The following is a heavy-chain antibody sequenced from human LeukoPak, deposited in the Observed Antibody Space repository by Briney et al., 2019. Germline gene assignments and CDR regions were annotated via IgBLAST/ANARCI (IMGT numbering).Heavy chain of an antibody. CDR3: ARDTIYCSSTSCSPHAGLDP. CDR2: IYTSGST. CDR1: GGSISSYY. V-gene: IGHV4-4*07. D-gene: IGHD2-2*01. Sequence: SETLSLTCTVSGGSISSYYWSWIRQPAGKGLEWIGRIYTSGSTNYNPSLKSRVTMSVDTSKNQFSLKLSSVTAADTAVYYCARDTIYCSSTSCSPHAGLDPWGQGTLVTVSS. J-gene: IGHJ5*02.